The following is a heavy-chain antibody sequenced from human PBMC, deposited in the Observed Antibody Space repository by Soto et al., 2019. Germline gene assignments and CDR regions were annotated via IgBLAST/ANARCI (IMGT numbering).Heavy chain of an antibody. V-gene: IGHV1-46*03. D-gene: IGHD2-21*02. J-gene: IGHJ4*02. Sequence: WANHTPKQGLEWMGMIHPSGGGSTYAQKFLGRVTMTMDSSTSTVFMELTSLRSADTAVYYCARGGHIAVVTDSFDSWGQGTLVTVSS. CDR3: ARGGHIAVVTDSFDS. CDR2: IHPSGGGS.